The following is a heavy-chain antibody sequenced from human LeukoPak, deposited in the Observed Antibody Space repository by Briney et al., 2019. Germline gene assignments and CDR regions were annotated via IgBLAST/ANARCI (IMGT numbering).Heavy chain of an antibody. CDR2: ISGSGGST. CDR3: AKADDIVATIGPFDY. CDR1: GFTFSSYA. D-gene: IGHD5-12*01. J-gene: IGHJ4*02. Sequence: PGGSLRLSCAASGFTFSSYATSWVRQAPGKGLEWVSAISGSGGSTYYADSVKGRFTISRDNSKNTLYLQMNSLRAEDTAVYYCAKADDIVATIGPFDYWGQGTLVTVSS. V-gene: IGHV3-23*01.